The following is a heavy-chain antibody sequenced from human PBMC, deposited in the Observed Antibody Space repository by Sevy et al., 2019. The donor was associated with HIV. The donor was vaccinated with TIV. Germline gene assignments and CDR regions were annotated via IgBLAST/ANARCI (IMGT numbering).Heavy chain of an antibody. Sequence: GGSLRLSCAASGFSFSNYWMNWVRQAPGKGLEWVANIKQDESEKYYVASVKGRFTISRDNAKNSLYLQMNSLRPEDTAVYYCARGNSGSFDYWGQGTLVTVSS. CDR2: IKQDESEK. D-gene: IGHD3-22*01. V-gene: IGHV3-7*04. J-gene: IGHJ4*02. CDR1: GFSFSNYW. CDR3: ARGNSGSFDY.